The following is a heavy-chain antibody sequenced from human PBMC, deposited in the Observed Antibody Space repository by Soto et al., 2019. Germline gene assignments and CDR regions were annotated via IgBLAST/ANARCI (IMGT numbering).Heavy chain of an antibody. V-gene: IGHV3-33*01. CDR2: IWYAGSNK. Sequence: QVQLVESGGGVVQPGRSLRLSCVASGFSFNNYGMHWVRQAPGKGLEWVAIIWYAGSNKYYAESVKGRFTVSIANSTNPLYLQVDSQRADDTDVYYCARDGSYCSPTSGYTRRAVYWYFELWGSGTPVTVSS. D-gene: IGHD2-2*02. CDR3: ARDGSYCSPTSGYTRRAVYWYFEL. CDR1: GFSFNNYG. J-gene: IGHJ2*01.